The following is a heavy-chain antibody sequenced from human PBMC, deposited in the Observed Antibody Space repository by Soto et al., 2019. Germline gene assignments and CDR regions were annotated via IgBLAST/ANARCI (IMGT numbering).Heavy chain of an antibody. CDR2: IIPIFGTA. J-gene: IGHJ4*02. CDR1: GGTFSSYA. V-gene: IGHV1-69*01. D-gene: IGHD6-19*01. CDR3: IAVAHPTGRFYFDY. Sequence: QVQLVQSGAEVKKPGSSVKVSCKASGGTFSSYAISWVRQAPGQGLEWMGGIIPIFGTANYAQKFQGRVTITADESTSTDYMELSSLRSEDTAAYFCIAVAHPTGRFYFDYWGQGTLVTVSS.